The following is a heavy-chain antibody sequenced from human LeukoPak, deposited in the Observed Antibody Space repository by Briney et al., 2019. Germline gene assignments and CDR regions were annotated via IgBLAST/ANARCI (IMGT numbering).Heavy chain of an antibody. CDR2: IYSDDST. CDR1: GFTVSGSY. V-gene: IGHV3-53*01. Sequence: GGSLRLSCAASGFTVSGSYTSWVRQAPGMGLQWVSVIYSDDSTYYADSVKGRFTISRDNSKSTLYLQMNGLRAEDTAIYYCAREKTYFYGMDVWGRGTTVIVSS. CDR3: AREKTYFYGMDV. J-gene: IGHJ6*02.